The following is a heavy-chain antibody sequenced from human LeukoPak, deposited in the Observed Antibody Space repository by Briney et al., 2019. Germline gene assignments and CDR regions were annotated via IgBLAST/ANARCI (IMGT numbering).Heavy chain of an antibody. V-gene: IGHV4-59*08. CDR2: IYYSGST. CDR3: ARESGSYIDY. J-gene: IGHJ4*02. Sequence: SETLSLTCTVSGGSISSYYRSWIRQPPGKGLEWIGYIYYSGSTNYNPSLKSRVTISVDTSKNQFSLKLSSVTAADTAVYYCARESGSYIDYWGQGTLVTVSS. CDR1: GGSISSYY. D-gene: IGHD1-26*01.